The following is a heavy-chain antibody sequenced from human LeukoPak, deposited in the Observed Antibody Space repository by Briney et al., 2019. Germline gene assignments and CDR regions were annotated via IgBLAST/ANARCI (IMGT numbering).Heavy chain of an antibody. CDR3: AGTYYYDSSGYQSLFDY. V-gene: IGHV1-69*05. Sequence: SVKVSCKASGGTFSSYAISWVRQAPGQGLEWVGGIIPIFGTANYAQKFQGRVTITTDESTSTAYMELSSLRSEDTAVYYCAGTYYYDSSGYQSLFDYWGQGTLVTVSS. J-gene: IGHJ4*02. CDR1: GGTFSSYA. D-gene: IGHD3-22*01. CDR2: IIPIFGTA.